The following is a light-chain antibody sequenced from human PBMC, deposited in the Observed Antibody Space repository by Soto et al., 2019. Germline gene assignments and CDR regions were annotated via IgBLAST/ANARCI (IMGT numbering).Light chain of an antibody. Sequence: QSALTQPPSASGTPGQRVTISCSGSSSNIGRNHVYWYQQFPGMAPKLLMYRSDQRPTGVPDRFSGSKSGTSASLAISGLRSDDEADYYCSAGDDILSGVVFGGGTKLTVL. CDR2: RSD. J-gene: IGLJ2*01. V-gene: IGLV1-47*01. CDR1: SSNIGRNH. CDR3: SAGDDILSGVV.